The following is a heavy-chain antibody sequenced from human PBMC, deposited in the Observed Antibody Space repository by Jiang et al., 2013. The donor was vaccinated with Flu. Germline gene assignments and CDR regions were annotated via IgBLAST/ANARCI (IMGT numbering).Heavy chain of an antibody. CDR2: IYTSGST. Sequence: KPSQTLSLTCTVSGGSISSGSYYWSWIRQPAGKGLEWIGRIYTSGSTNYNPSLKSRVTISVDTSKNQFSLKLSSVTAADTAVYYCARELSIAVAAIDWGQGTLVTVSS. J-gene: IGHJ4*02. CDR1: GGSISSGSYY. D-gene: IGHD6-19*01. V-gene: IGHV4-61*02. CDR3: ARELSIAVAAID.